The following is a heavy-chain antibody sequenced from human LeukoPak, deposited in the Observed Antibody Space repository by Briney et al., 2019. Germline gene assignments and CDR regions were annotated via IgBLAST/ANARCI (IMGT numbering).Heavy chain of an antibody. J-gene: IGHJ4*02. CDR1: GFTFGDYT. V-gene: IGHV3-43*02. CDR3: AKGHFGAGHY. Sequence: PGGSLRLSCAASGFTFGDYTMHWFRQPPGRGLQWVSLITGDGGTTSYAGSVKGRFTISRDNSKNSLYLHMNSLGSEDTALYYCAKGHFGAGHYWGQGTLVTVSS. CDR2: ITGDGGTT. D-gene: IGHD3-3*01.